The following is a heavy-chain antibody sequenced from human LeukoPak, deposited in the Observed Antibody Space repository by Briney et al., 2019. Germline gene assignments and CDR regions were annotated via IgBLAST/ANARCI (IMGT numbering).Heavy chain of an antibody. J-gene: IGHJ6*03. D-gene: IGHD3-3*01. V-gene: IGHV5-51*01. Sequence: GEALKISCKGSGYSFTSYWIGWVRQMPGKGLEWMGIIYPGDSDTRYSPSFQGQVTISADKTISTAYLQWSSLKASDTAMYYSARGYDPLGDYMAVWGKGTTVTVPS. CDR1: GYSFTSYW. CDR2: IYPGDSDT. CDR3: ARGYDPLGDYMAV.